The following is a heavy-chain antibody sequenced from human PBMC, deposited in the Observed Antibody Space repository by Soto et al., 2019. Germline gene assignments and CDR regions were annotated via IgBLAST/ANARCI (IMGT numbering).Heavy chain of an antibody. Sequence: GASVKVSCKASGGTFSNYAITWVRQAPGKGLEWVSYISSSSSTIYYADSVKGRFTISRDNSKNTLFLQMNSLRAEDTAVYYCARDHNRASDYWGQRISVTVSS. V-gene: IGHV3-48*01. D-gene: IGHD1-20*01. CDR2: ISSSSSTI. J-gene: IGHJ4*02. CDR1: GGTFSNYA. CDR3: ARDHNRASDY.